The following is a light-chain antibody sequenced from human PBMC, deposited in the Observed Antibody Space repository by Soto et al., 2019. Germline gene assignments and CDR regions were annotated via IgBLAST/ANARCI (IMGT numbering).Light chain of an antibody. V-gene: IGKV1-8*01. CDR1: QGISSY. CDR3: QQYDSWPRT. Sequence: AIRMTQSPSSFSASTGDRVTITCRASQGISSYLAWYQQKPGKAPKLLIYAASTLQSGVPSRFSGSGSGTDFTLTISCLQSEDFATYYCQQYDSWPRTFGQGTKVEIK. J-gene: IGKJ1*01. CDR2: AAS.